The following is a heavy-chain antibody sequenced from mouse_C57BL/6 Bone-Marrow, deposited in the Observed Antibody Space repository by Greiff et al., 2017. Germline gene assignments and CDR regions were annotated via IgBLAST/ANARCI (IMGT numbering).Heavy chain of an antibody. J-gene: IGHJ2*01. CDR3: ASGGDDYDEDFDY. D-gene: IGHD2-4*01. V-gene: IGHV1-69*01. CDR1: GYTFTSYW. CDR2: LDPSDSYT. Sequence: QVQLQQPGAELVMPGASVKLSCKASGYTFTSYWMHWVKQRPGQGLEWIGELDPSDSYTNYNQKFKGKSTLTVDKSSSTAYMQLSSLTSEDSAVYYGASGGDDYDEDFDYWGQGTTLTVSS.